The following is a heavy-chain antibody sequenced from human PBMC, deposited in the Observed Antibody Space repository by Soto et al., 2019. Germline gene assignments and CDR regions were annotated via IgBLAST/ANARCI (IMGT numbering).Heavy chain of an antibody. CDR2: TYYRSKWYN. CDR1: GDSVSSNSAA. CDR3: ARGIAAARGWFDP. Sequence: PQTLSLTCAISGDSVSSNSAACNWIRQSPSRGLEWLGRTYYRSKWYNDYAVSVKSRITINPDTSKNQFSLQLNSVTPEDTAVYYCARGIAAARGWFDPWGQGTLVTVSS. V-gene: IGHV6-1*01. D-gene: IGHD6-13*01. J-gene: IGHJ5*02.